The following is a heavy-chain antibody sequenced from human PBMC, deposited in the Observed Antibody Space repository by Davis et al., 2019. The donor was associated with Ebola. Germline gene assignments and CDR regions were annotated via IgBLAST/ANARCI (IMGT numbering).Heavy chain of an antibody. CDR3: AKGSRYSNYDGVDV. CDR1: GFTFDDYA. V-gene: IGHV3-9*01. Sequence: SLKISCAASGFTFDDYAMHWVRQAPGKGLEWVSGISWNSGSIGYADSVKGRFTISRDNAKNSLYLQMNSLRAEDTALYYCAKGSRYSNYDGVDVWGQGTTVTVSS. J-gene: IGHJ6*02. CDR2: ISWNSGSI. D-gene: IGHD4-11*01.